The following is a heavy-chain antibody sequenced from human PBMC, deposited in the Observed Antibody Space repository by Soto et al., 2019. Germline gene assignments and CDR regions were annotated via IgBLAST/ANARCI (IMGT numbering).Heavy chain of an antibody. CDR2: ISWNSGSI. CDR1: GFTFDDYA. J-gene: IGHJ5*02. D-gene: IGHD5-18*01. CDR3: AKDLPAHDSYPS. V-gene: IGHV3-9*01. Sequence: EVQLVESGGGLVQPGRSLRLSCAASGFTFDDYAMHWVRQAPGKGLEWVSGISWNSGSIGYSDSVKGRFTISRDNAKNSLYLQMNSLRAEDTALYYCAKDLPAHDSYPSWGQGTLVTVSS.